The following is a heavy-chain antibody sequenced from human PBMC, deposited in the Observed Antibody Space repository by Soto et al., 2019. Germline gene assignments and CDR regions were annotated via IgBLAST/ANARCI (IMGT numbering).Heavy chain of an antibody. D-gene: IGHD3-22*01. CDR2: ISGHNGNT. V-gene: IGHV1-18*04. CDR3: ARHRFNYYDNTVYYYFDY. J-gene: IGHJ4*02. CDR1: GYTFTSYG. Sequence: QVPLVQSGAEVKKPGASVKVSCKASGYTFTSYGISWVRQAPGQGPEWMGWISGHNGNTNHPQSLQGRVTMTTDTSRNTAYMELRSLRSDDTAVYYCARHRFNYYDNTVYYYFDYWGQGTLVTVSS.